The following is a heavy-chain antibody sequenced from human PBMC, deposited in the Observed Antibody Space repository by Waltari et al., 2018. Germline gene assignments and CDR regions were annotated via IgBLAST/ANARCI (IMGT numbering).Heavy chain of an antibody. CDR2: IIPIFGKA. J-gene: IGHJ5*02. V-gene: IGHV1-69*12. Sequence: QVQLVQSGAEVKKPGSSVKVSCKASGGTFSSYAISWVRQAPGQGLEWMGGIIPIFGKANYAQKVQGRVTITADESTSTAYMELSSLRSEDTAVYYCASRVVGAPGVGWFDPWGQGTLVTVSS. CDR3: ASRVVGAPGVGWFDP. D-gene: IGHD1-26*01. CDR1: GGTFSSYA.